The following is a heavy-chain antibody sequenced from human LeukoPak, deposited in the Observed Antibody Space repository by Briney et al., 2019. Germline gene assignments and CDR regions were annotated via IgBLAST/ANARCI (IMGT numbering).Heavy chain of an antibody. Sequence: NPSETLSLTCAVYGGSFSGYYWSWIRQPPGKGLEWIGEINHSGSTNYNPSLKSRVTISVDTSKNQFSLKLSSVTAADTAVYYCARRGVIIYYYYYMDVWGKGTTVTISS. CDR1: GGSFSGYY. CDR2: INHSGST. D-gene: IGHD3-10*01. V-gene: IGHV4-34*01. CDR3: ARRGVIIYYYYYMDV. J-gene: IGHJ6*03.